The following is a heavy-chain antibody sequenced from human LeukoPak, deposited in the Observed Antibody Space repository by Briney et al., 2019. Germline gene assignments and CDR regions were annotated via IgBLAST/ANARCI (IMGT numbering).Heavy chain of an antibody. Sequence: PGRSLRLSCAASGFTFSSCAMSCVRQAPGNGLESLSAIGSGGSKYFAVSVKGVLAISRDNCKNTLYMQMNSLRGEGTAVYYCAKQPLGVAGSDDYWGQGTLVTVSS. CDR1: GFTFSSCA. CDR2: IGSGGSK. D-gene: IGHD6-19*01. J-gene: IGHJ4*02. CDR3: AKQPLGVAGSDDY. V-gene: IGHV3-23*01.